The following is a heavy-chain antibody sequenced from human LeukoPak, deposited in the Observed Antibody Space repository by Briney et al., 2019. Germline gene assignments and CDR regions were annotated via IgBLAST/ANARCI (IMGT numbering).Heavy chain of an antibody. J-gene: IGHJ4*02. CDR2: IKQDGSEK. CDR1: GFTFSTYW. CDR3: ATNRRGAFDN. Sequence: GGSLRLSCAAAGFTFSTYWLSWVRQAPGKGLEWVAHIKQDGSEKYYVDSVKGRFTISRDNADNSLYLQMNSLRAEDTAVYYCATNRRGAFDNWGQGTLVTVSS. D-gene: IGHD4/OR15-4a*01. V-gene: IGHV3-7*01.